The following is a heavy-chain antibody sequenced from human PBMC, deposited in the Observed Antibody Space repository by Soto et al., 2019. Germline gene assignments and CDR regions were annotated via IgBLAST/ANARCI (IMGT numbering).Heavy chain of an antibody. CDR2: VYNSGST. J-gene: IGHJ4*02. D-gene: IGHD6-13*01. Sequence: PSETLSLTCPVSGGSISSNYWTWIRQPPGKGLEWIGYVYNSGSTNYNPSLKSRVTISEDTSKSQCSLKVNSMTAADTAVYYCARYRREAVAGYTLDNWGQGILVTVSS. CDR3: ARYRREAVAGYTLDN. V-gene: IGHV4-59*01. CDR1: GGSISSNY.